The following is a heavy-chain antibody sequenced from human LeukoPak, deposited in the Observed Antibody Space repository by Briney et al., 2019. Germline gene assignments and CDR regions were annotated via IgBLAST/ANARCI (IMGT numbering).Heavy chain of an antibody. J-gene: IGHJ4*02. CDR3: AKSGQFDY. Sequence: GGSLRLSCAASGFSFSSYWMHWVRQAPGKGLVWVARISPDGSSALSADSVRGRFTISRDNSKNTVSLQMNSLRVEDTAIYYCAKSGQFDYWGQGTLVTVSS. CDR2: ISPDGSSA. CDR1: GFSFSSYW. V-gene: IGHV3-74*03.